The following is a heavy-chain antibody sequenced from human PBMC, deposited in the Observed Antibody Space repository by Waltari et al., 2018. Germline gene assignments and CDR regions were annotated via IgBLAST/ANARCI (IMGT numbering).Heavy chain of an antibody. J-gene: IGHJ4*02. CDR2: INPNSGGA. CDR1: DSTFTAYY. Sequence: QVQLVQSGAEVKKPGASGKVSCKASDSTFTAYYMHWVRQAPGQGLEWMGWINPNSGGANYAQRFLGRVTMTRDTSISTAYMELNSLRSDDTALYYCGREIGVSWRVVDYWGQGTLVTVSS. D-gene: IGHD3-3*01. CDR3: GREIGVSWRVVDY. V-gene: IGHV1-2*02.